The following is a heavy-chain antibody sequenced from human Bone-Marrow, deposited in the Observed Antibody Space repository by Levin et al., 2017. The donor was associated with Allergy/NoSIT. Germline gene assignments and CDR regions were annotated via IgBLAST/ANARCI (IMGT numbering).Heavy chain of an antibody. D-gene: IGHD4-17*01. CDR1: GFTFSSYA. CDR3: AREREGDTVRVDYGMDV. CDR2: ISYDGSNK. V-gene: IGHV3-30*04. J-gene: IGHJ6*02. Sequence: GESLKISCAASGFTFSSYAMHWVRQAPGKGLEWVAVISYDGSNKYYADSVKGRFTISRDNSKNTLYLQMNSLRAEDTAVYYCAREREGDTVRVDYGMDVWGQGTTVTVSS.